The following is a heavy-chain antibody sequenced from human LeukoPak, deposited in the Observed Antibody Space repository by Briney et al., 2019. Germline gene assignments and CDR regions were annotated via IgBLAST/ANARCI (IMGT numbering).Heavy chain of an antibody. CDR2: IYYSGST. V-gene: IGHV4-31*03. Sequence: SQTLSLTCTVSVGSISSGGYYWSWIRQHPGKGLEWIGYIYYSGSTYYNPSLKSRVTISVDTSKNQFSLKLSSVTAADTAVYYCARDQSYYDSSGVPFDLWGRGTLVTVSS. CDR3: ARDQSYYDSSGVPFDL. D-gene: IGHD3-22*01. CDR1: VGSISSGGYY. J-gene: IGHJ2*01.